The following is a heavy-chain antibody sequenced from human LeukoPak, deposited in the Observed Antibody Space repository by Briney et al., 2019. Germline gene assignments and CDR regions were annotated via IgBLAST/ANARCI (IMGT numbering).Heavy chain of an antibody. CDR3: ARGLGYGSGSIYYYYYMDV. Sequence: GASVKVSCKASGYTFTSYDINWVRQATGQGLEWMGWMNPNSGNTGYAQKFQGRVTMTRNTSISTAYMELSSLRSEDTAVYYCARGLGYGSGSIYYYYYMDVWGKGTTVTISS. J-gene: IGHJ6*03. V-gene: IGHV1-8*01. D-gene: IGHD3-10*01. CDR2: MNPNSGNT. CDR1: GYTFTSYD.